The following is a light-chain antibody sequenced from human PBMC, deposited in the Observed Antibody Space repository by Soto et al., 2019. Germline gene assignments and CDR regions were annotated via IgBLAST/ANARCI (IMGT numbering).Light chain of an antibody. CDR2: DAS. CDR1: QSISSW. CDR3: QEYKSYSWT. J-gene: IGKJ1*01. V-gene: IGKV1-5*01. Sequence: DMQMSLSLSTLSASIGDGVTMTCRASQSISSWLAWYQQKPGKAPKLLIYDASSLESGVPSRVSGSGSGTEFTLTIDSLQPDDFATYYCQEYKSYSWTFGQGTKVDIK.